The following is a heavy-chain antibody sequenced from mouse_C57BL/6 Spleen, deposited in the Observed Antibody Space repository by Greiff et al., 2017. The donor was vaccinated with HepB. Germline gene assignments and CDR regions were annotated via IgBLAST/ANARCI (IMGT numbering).Heavy chain of an antibody. CDR2: ILPGSGST. Sequence: QVQLQQSGAELMKPGASVKLSCKATGYTFTGYWIEWVKQRPGHGLEWIGEILPGSGSTNYNEKFKGKATFPADTSSNTAYMQLSSLTTEDSAIYYCGGIITTVVADYAMDYWDQGTSVTVSS. D-gene: IGHD1-1*01. CDR3: GGIITTVVADYAMDY. J-gene: IGHJ4*01. CDR1: GYTFTGYW. V-gene: IGHV1-9*01.